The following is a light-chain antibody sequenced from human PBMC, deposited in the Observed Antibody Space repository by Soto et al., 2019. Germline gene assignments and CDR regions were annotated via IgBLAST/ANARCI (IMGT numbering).Light chain of an antibody. J-gene: IGLJ3*02. V-gene: IGLV2-14*01. CDR3: SSYTSGSTLV. CDR2: EVS. Sequence: QSALTQPASVSGSPGQSITISCTGTSSDVGGYNYVSWYQHHPGKAPKLMIYEVSNRPSGVSNRFSGSKSGNTASLTISGLQAEDEADYYCSSYTSGSTLVFGGGTQLTVL. CDR1: SSDVGGYNY.